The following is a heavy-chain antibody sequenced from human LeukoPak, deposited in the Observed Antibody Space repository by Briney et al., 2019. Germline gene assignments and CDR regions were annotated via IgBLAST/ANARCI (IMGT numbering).Heavy chain of an antibody. J-gene: IGHJ6*04. CDR1: GGSFSGYY. V-gene: IGHV4-34*01. Sequence: SETLSLTCAVYGGSFSGYYWSWIRQPPGKGLEWIGEINHSGSTNYNPSLKGRVTISVDTSKNQFSLRLSSVTAADTAVYYCAREIAAAGTSYYYYGMDVWGKGTTVTVSS. CDR3: AREIAAAGTSYYYYGMDV. D-gene: IGHD6-13*01. CDR2: INHSGST.